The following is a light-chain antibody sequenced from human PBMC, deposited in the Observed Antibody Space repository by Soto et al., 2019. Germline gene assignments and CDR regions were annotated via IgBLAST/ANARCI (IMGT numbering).Light chain of an antibody. V-gene: IGKV3-15*01. Sequence: EIVMTQSPATLSVSAGERAILSCRASQSVNSNYLAWYQVKPGQAPRLLIYGASTRATGVPARFSGSGSGTEFTLTISSPQSEDFAVYYCQQYNNWPSYTFGQGPKVDIK. CDR3: QQYNNWPSYT. CDR2: GAS. J-gene: IGKJ2*01. CDR1: QSVNSN.